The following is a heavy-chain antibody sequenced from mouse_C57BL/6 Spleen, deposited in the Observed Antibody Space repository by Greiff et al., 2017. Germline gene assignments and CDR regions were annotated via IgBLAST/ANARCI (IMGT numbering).Heavy chain of an antibody. V-gene: IGHV14-4*01. Sequence: VQLQQSGAELVRPGASVKLSCTASGSNIKDDYMHWVKQRPEQGLEWIGWIDPENGDTEYASKFQGKATITADTSSNTAYLQLSRLTSEDTAVYYCASYGPFAYWGQGTLVTVSA. D-gene: IGHD1-1*02. CDR3: ASYGPFAY. CDR2: IDPENGDT. J-gene: IGHJ3*01. CDR1: GSNIKDDY.